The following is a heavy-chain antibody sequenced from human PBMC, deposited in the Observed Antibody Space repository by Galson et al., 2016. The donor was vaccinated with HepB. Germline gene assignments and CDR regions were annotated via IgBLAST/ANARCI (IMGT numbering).Heavy chain of an antibody. D-gene: IGHD3-10*01. CDR3: AKDLKPLLWLGEDMDV. CDR2: ISYDGSNK. CDR1: AFTFSSYG. Sequence: SLRLSCAASAFTFSSYGIHWVRQAPGKGLEWVAFISYDGSNKYYEDSVRARFAISRDNSKHTLYLQMNSLRTEDTAVYYCAKDLKPLLWLGEDMDVWGKGTTVTVSS. V-gene: IGHV3-30*18. J-gene: IGHJ6*03.